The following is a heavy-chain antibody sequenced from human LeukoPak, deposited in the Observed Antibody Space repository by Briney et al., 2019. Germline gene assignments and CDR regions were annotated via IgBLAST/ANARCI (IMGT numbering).Heavy chain of an antibody. Sequence: SETLSLTCTVSGGTISSYYWSWIRQPPGKGLEWIGYIYYSGSTNYNPSLKSRVTISVDTSKNQFSLKLSSVTAADTAVYYCARRLYGSGSSGDYWGQGTLITVSP. CDR1: GGTISSYY. J-gene: IGHJ4*02. CDR3: ARRLYGSGSSGDY. CDR2: IYYSGST. D-gene: IGHD3-10*01. V-gene: IGHV4-59*08.